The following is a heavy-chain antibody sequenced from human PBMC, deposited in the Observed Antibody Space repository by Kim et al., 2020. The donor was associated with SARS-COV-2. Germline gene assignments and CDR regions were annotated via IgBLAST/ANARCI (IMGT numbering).Heavy chain of an antibody. CDR3: ARAGGRGCGYSFYWFDP. Sequence: SETLSLTCTVYGGSFSGYYWSWIRQTPGKGLEWIGDIYYSGSTNYNPSLKSRVTISVDTSKNQLSLKLSSVTAADTAVYYCARAGGRGCGYSFYWFDPWGQGTLVTVSS. CDR1: GGSFSGYY. D-gene: IGHD5-18*01. J-gene: IGHJ5*02. V-gene: IGHV4-59*12. CDR2: IYYSGST.